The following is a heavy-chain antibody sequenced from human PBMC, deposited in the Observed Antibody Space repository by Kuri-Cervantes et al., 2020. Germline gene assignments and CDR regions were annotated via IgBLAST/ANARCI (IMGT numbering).Heavy chain of an antibody. CDR2: ISSSSSYI. CDR3: AKRSKAVAGLSTPYYFDY. CDR1: GFTFSSYS. V-gene: IGHV3-21*04. Sequence: GEYLKISCAASGFTFSSYSMNWVRQAPGKGLEWVSSISSSSSYIYYADSVKGRFTISRDNSKNTLYLQMNSLRAEDTAVYYCAKRSKAVAGLSTPYYFDYWGQGTLVTVSS. D-gene: IGHD6-19*01. J-gene: IGHJ4*02.